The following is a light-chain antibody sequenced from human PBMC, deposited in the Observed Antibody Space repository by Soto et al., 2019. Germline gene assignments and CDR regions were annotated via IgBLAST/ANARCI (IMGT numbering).Light chain of an antibody. Sequence: QSVLTQPPSASGTPGQRVTISCSGSSSNIGSNYVYWYQQLPGTAPKLLIYRNNQRPSGVPDRFSGSKSGTSASLAISGLRSEEEADYYWAAWDDSLSGWVFGGGTKLTVL. J-gene: IGLJ3*02. CDR1: SSNIGSNY. CDR3: AAWDDSLSGWV. V-gene: IGLV1-47*01. CDR2: RNN.